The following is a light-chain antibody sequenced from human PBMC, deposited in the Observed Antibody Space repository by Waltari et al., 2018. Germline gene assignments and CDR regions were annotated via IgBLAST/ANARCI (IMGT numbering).Light chain of an antibody. Sequence: EIVLTQSPGTLSLSPGERATLSCRASQSVTSNYLAWYQQKPGQAPRLLISGASSMATGIPDRFRGSGSGTDFTLTISRLEPTDSALYYCQQYGSSPPWTFGQGTKVEIK. CDR1: QSVTSNY. J-gene: IGKJ1*01. CDR3: QQYGSSPPWT. CDR2: GAS. V-gene: IGKV3-20*01.